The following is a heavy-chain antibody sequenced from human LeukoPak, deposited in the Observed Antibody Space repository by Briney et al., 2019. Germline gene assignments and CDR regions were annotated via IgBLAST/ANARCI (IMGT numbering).Heavy chain of an antibody. V-gene: IGHV1-18*01. CDR1: GYTFTSYG. J-gene: IGHJ5*02. CDR3: ARGQDSTTPSYWFDP. D-gene: IGHD2-2*01. Sequence: GASVKVSCKASGYTFTSYGISWVRQAPGQGFEWMGWISAYNGNTNYAQKLQGRVTMTTDTSTSTAYMELRSLRSDDTAVYYCARGQDSTTPSYWFDPWGQGTLVTVSS. CDR2: ISAYNGNT.